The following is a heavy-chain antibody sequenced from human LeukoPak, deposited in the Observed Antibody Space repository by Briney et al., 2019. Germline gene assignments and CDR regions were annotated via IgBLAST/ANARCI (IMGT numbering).Heavy chain of an antibody. V-gene: IGHV3-74*03. CDR1: GFTFSSYW. J-gene: IGHJ5*02. D-gene: IGHD4-17*01. Sequence: PGGSLTLSCAASGFTFSSYWMHWVRQVPGKGLVWVARINTYGTSTTYGGSVEGRFTISTHKAKNALYSEINSLRDEDTAVYYCARRSNTVTTKDWFDPGGEGTQVTVSS. CDR2: INTYGTST. CDR3: ARRSNTVTTKDWFDP.